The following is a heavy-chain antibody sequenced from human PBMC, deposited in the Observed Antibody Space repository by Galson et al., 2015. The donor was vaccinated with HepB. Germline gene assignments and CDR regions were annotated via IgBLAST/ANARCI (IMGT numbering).Heavy chain of an antibody. J-gene: IGHJ5*02. D-gene: IGHD3-16*02. V-gene: IGHV4-34*01. CDR3: ARSRLVTAHHWFDP. Sequence: LSLTCAVYGGSFSGYYWNWIRQPPGKGLEWIGEINHSGITIYNPSLKSRVTISVDTSKNQFSLKLSSVTAADTAIYYCARSRLVTAHHWFDPWGQGTLVTVSS. CDR1: GGSFSGYY. CDR2: INHSGIT.